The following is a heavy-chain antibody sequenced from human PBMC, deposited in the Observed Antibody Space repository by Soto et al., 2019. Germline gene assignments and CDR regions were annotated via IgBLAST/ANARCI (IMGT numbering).Heavy chain of an antibody. CDR3: ASPTYYYYSSGSSPFDY. J-gene: IGHJ4*02. CDR1: GGTFSSYA. CDR2: IIPIFGTA. Sequence: QVQLVQSGAEVKKPGSSVKVSCKASGGTFSSYAISWVRQAPGQGLEWMGGIIPIFGTANYAQKFQGRVTINADEATGTAYMELSSLRSEDTAVYYCASPTYYYYSSGSSPFDYWGQGTLVTVSS. D-gene: IGHD3-22*01. V-gene: IGHV1-69*01.